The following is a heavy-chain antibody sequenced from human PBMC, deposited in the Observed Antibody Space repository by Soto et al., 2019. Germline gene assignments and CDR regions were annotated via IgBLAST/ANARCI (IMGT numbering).Heavy chain of an antibody. D-gene: IGHD6-13*01. V-gene: IGHV3-30-3*01. CDR2: IYYDGSNK. CDR3: ARLAAAAPGYGMDV. CDR1: GFTFSNHA. Sequence: QVQLVESGGGVVQPGRSLRLSCAASGFTFSNHAMHWVRQAPGKGLEWVAFIYYDGSNKYYADSVKGRFTISRDNSKNTLYLEMNSLRAADTAVYYCARLAAAAPGYGMDVWGQWTTVTVSS. J-gene: IGHJ6*02.